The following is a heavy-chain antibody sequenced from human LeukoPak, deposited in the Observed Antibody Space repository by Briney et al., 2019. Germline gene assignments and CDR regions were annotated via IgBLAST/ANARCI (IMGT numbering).Heavy chain of an antibody. CDR2: IYSGGST. CDR1: GFTVSSDY. V-gene: IGHV3-66*01. J-gene: IGHJ4*02. D-gene: IGHD6-19*01. CDR3: ARTTGTVAGVFDY. Sequence: GGSLRLSCAASGFTVSSDYMSWVRQAPGKGLDWVSIIYSGGSTFYADSVKGRFIISRDNSKNTLYLQMNSLRAEDTAVYYCARTTGTVAGVFDYWGQGTLVTVSS.